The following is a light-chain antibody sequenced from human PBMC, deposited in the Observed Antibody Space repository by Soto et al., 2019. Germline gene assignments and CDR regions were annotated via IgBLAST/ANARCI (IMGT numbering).Light chain of an antibody. CDR1: SSNIGSNY. J-gene: IGLJ7*01. CDR3: AAWDVSLSGPV. CDR2: RNN. V-gene: IGLV1-47*01. Sequence: QSVLTQPPSASGTPGQRVTISCSGSSSNIGSNYGYWYQQLPGTAPNLLIYRNNQRPSGVPDRFSGSKSGTSASLAISGLRSEDEADYYCAAWDVSLSGPVFGGGTQLTVL.